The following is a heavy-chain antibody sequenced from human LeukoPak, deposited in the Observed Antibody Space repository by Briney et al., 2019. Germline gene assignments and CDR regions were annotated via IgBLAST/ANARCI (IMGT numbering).Heavy chain of an antibody. Sequence: GESLKISCKGSGYIFTSSWIGWVRQMPGKGLGWMGIIYPGDSDTRYSPSFQGQVTISADKSISTAYLQWSSLKASDTAMYYCAIYSDTYYFDHWGQGTLVTVSS. V-gene: IGHV5-51*01. CDR2: IYPGDSDT. D-gene: IGHD1-26*01. CDR3: AIYSDTYYFDH. CDR1: GYIFTSSW. J-gene: IGHJ4*02.